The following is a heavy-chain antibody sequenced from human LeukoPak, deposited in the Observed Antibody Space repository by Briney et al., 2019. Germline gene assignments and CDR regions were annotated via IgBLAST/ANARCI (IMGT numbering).Heavy chain of an antibody. CDR3: ARTSIAAGGWFDP. V-gene: IGHV4-59*01. Sequence: SETLSLTCTVSGGSISSYYWSWIRQPPGKGLEWIGYIYYSGSTNYNPSLKSRVTISVDTSKNQFSLKLSSVTAADTAVYYCARTSIAAGGWFDPWGQGTLVTVSS. D-gene: IGHD6-25*01. J-gene: IGHJ5*02. CDR1: GGSISSYY. CDR2: IYYSGST.